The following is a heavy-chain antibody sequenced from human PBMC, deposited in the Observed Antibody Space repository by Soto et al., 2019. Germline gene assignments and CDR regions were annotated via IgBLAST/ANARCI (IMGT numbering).Heavy chain of an antibody. V-gene: IGHV1-18*01. CDR3: ARSMHIVVVLAEFAP. CDR2: ISAYNGNT. CDR1: GYTFTSYG. J-gene: IGHJ5*02. D-gene: IGHD2-21*01. Sequence: ASGKVSCKASGYTFTSYGISLVAQAPGQGLEWMGWISAYNGNTNYAQKLEGRVTMTTDTSTSTAYMELRSLRSDDTVVYYCARSMHIVVVLAEFAPWGQGTLVTVS.